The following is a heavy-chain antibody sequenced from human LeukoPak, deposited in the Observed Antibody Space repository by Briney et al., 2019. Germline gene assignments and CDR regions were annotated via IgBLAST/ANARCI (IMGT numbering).Heavy chain of an antibody. Sequence: GGSLRLSCAASGFTFSSYSMNWVRQAPGKGLEWVSSISSSSSYIYYADSVKGRFTISRDKAKNSLYLQMNSLRAEDTAVYYCVTDPDSGGWSTFDYWGQGTLVTVSS. CDR3: VTDPDSGGWSTFDY. V-gene: IGHV3-21*01. J-gene: IGHJ4*02. D-gene: IGHD6-19*01. CDR1: GFTFSSYS. CDR2: ISSSSSYI.